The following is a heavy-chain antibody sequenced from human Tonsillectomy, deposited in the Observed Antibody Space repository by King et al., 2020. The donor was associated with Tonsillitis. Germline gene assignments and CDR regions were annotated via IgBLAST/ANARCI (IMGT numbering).Heavy chain of an antibody. CDR3: ARLNYDILTGYHTHFDF. J-gene: IGHJ4*02. V-gene: IGHV5-10-1*03. D-gene: IGHD3-9*01. CDR2: IDPSDSYT. CDR1: GYSFTSYW. Sequence: VQLVESGAEVKKPGESLRISCKGSGYSFTSYWISWVRQMPGKGLEWMGRIDPSDSYTNYSPSFQGHVTISADKSISTAYLQWSSLKASDTAMYYCARLNYDILTGYHTHFDFWGQGTLVTVSS.